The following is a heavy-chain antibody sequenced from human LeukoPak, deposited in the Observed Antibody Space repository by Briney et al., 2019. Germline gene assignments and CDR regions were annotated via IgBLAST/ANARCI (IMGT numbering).Heavy chain of an antibody. CDR1: GYTFTSYG. CDR3: ARVDRYCSSTSCYLLVLDY. Sequence: GASVKVSCKASGYTFTSYGISWVRQAPGQGLEWMGGIIPIFGTANYTQTFQGRVTITTDESTSTAYMELSSLRSEDTAVYYCARVDRYCSSTSCYLLVLDYWGQGTLVTVSS. CDR2: IIPIFGTA. V-gene: IGHV1-69*05. J-gene: IGHJ4*02. D-gene: IGHD2-2*01.